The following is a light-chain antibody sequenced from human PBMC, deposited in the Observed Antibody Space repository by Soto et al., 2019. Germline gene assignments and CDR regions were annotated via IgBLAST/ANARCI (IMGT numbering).Light chain of an antibody. CDR2: AAS. CDR3: QQTYITAYT. J-gene: IGKJ2*01. V-gene: IGKV1-39*01. Sequence: DIQMTQSPSSLSASVGDRVTITCRASQSISTYLNWYQQKPGQAPKLLIHAASSLQSGVPSRFSGSRSVTDLNRHISVLQPDDLEIYYCQQTYITAYTFGQPNK. CDR1: QSISTY.